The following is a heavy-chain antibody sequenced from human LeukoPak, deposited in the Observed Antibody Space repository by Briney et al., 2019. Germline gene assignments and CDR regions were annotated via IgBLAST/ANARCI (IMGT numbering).Heavy chain of an antibody. J-gene: IGHJ6*03. CDR2: ISGSGGST. D-gene: IGHD5-18*01. CDR1: GFTFSSYG. Sequence: PGGTLRLSCAASGFTFSSYGMSWVRQAPGKGLEWVSAISGSGGSTYYADSVKGRFTISRDNSKNTLYLQMNSLRAEDTAVYYCARDKGGYSYGGVEVSRYYYYMDVWGKGTTVTISS. CDR3: ARDKGGYSYGGVEVSRYYYYMDV. V-gene: IGHV3-23*01.